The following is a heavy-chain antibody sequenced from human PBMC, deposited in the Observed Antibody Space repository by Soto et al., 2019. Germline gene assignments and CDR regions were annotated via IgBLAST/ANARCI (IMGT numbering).Heavy chain of an antibody. D-gene: IGHD6-19*01. CDR3: AKDRKSGSGWYWDY. CDR1: GFTFTTYA. CDR2: ISGTGGST. J-gene: IGHJ4*02. Sequence: GGSLRLSCAASGFTFTTYAMSWVRQAPGKGLEWVSAISGTGGSTYYADSVKGRFTISRDNSKNTLYLQMNSLRAGDTAVYYCAKDRKSGSGWYWDYWGQGSLVTVSS. V-gene: IGHV3-23*01.